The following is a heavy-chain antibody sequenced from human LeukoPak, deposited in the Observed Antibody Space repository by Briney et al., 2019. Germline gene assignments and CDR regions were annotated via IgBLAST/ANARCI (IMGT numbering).Heavy chain of an antibody. CDR2: ISDYNGNT. CDR1: GYTFGSHG. J-gene: IGHJ4*02. D-gene: IGHD4-17*01. Sequence: ASVKVSCKASGYTFGSHGISWVRQAPGQGLECMGWISDYNGNTKYVQKFQGRATMTTDTSTNTAYMELRSLRSDDTAVYFCARLGYGDYYLGYWGQGTLVTVSS. V-gene: IGHV1-18*01. CDR3: ARLGYGDYYLGY.